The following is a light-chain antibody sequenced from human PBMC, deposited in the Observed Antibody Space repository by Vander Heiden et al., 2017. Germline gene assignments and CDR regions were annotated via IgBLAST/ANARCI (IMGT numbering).Light chain of an antibody. J-gene: IGLJ2*01. V-gene: IGLV1-51*02. CDR3: GTWDSSLSAVV. Sequence: QSVLTHPPSVSAAPGQKVTISCPGSSSNMGNNYVSWYQQLPGTAPKLLIYENNKRPSGIPDRFSGSKSGTSATLGITGLQTGDEADYYCGTWDSSLSAVVFGGGTKLTVL. CDR2: ENN. CDR1: SSNMGNNY.